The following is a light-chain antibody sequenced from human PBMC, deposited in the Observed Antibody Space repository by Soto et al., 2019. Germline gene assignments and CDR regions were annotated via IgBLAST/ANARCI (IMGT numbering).Light chain of an antibody. CDR3: SSFTTNYFYV. Sequence: QSALTQPASVSGSAGQSITISCSGTMRDVGAYNLVSWYQQHPGTAPKLIIYEVRNRPSGISSRFSGSRSGNTASLTISGLQSEDEGDYYCSSFTTNYFYVFGPGTKVTVL. J-gene: IGLJ1*01. CDR2: EVR. V-gene: IGLV2-14*01. CDR1: MRDVGAYNL.